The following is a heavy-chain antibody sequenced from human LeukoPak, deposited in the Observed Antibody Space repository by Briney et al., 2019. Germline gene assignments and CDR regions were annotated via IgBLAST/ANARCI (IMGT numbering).Heavy chain of an antibody. CDR2: ISSSSSYI. D-gene: IGHD3-10*01. CDR1: GFTFSSYS. V-gene: IGHV3-21*04. CDR3: AREGSGYLDY. J-gene: IGHJ4*02. Sequence: GGSLRLSCAASGFTFSSYSMNWVRQAPGKGLEWVSSISSSSSYIYYADSVKGRFTISRDNAKNSLYLQMNSLRAEDTALYYCAREGSGYLDYWGQGTLVTVSS.